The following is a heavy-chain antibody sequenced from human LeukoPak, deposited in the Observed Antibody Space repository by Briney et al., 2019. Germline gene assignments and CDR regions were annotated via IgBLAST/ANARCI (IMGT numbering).Heavy chain of an antibody. CDR3: ARDAISGSYSYFDY. CDR1: GGTFSSYA. D-gene: IGHD1-26*01. V-gene: IGHV1-69*04. Sequence: ASVKVSCKASGGTFSSYAISWVRQAPGQGLEWMGRIIPILGIANYAQKFQGRVTITADKSTSTAYMELSSLRSEDTAVYYCARDAISGSYSYFDYWGQGTLVTVSS. J-gene: IGHJ4*02. CDR2: IIPILGIA.